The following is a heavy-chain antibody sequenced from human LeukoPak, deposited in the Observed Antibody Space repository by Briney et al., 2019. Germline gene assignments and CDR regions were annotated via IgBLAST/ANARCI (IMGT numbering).Heavy chain of an antibody. CDR1: GFTFSSYE. CDR2: IKQDGSEK. Sequence: PGGSLRLSCAASGFTFSSYEMNWVRQAPGKGLEWVANIKQDGSEKYYVDSVKGRFTISRDNAKNSLYLQMNSLRAEDTAVYYCARVMVRGVIILYFDYWGQGTLVTVSS. D-gene: IGHD3-10*01. V-gene: IGHV3-7*01. J-gene: IGHJ4*02. CDR3: ARVMVRGVIILYFDY.